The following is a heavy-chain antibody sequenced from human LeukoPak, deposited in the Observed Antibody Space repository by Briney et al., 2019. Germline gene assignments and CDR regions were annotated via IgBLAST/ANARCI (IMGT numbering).Heavy chain of an antibody. V-gene: IGHV3-74*01. D-gene: IGHD1-26*01. Sequence: PGGSLRLSCAASGFTFSNHWMSWVRQAPGKGLEWVSRVNSDGSTTNYADSVKGRFTISRDNAKNTLYLQMNSLRAEDTAVYYCARDGDSGVDYWGQGTLVTVSS. CDR3: ARDGDSGVDY. J-gene: IGHJ4*02. CDR2: VNSDGSTT. CDR1: GFTFSNHW.